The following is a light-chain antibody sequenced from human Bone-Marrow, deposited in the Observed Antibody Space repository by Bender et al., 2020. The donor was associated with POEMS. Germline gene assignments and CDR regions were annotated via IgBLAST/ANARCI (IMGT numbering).Light chain of an antibody. V-gene: IGLV1-44*01. Sequence: QSVLTQPPSASGTPGQRVTMSCSGSSSNIGSNTGNWYQQVPGTAPKLLIFSNSQRPSGVPDRFSGSNSATSASLAITGLQSDDEAIYFCVAWDASLNGWVFGGGTKLTVL. J-gene: IGLJ3*02. CDR1: SSNIGSNT. CDR3: VAWDASLNGWV. CDR2: SNS.